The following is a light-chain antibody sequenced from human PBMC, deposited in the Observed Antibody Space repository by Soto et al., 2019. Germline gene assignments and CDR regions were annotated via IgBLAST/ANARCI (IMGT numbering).Light chain of an antibody. V-gene: IGKV1-27*01. CDR3: QKYSSVPV. CDR1: QGIRNY. CDR2: AAS. Sequence: DIQMTQSPTSLSASVGDRVTITCRASQGIRNYVAWYQQKPGEAPKLLIYAASTFQSWDPSRLSGSVPGTDITLNINRLQPENDATYSCQKYSSVPVVVPGTQVDNK. J-gene: IGKJ3*01.